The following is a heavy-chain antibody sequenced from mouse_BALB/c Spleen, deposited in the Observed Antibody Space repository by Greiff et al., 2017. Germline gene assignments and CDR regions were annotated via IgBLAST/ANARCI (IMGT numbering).Heavy chain of an antibody. CDR3: ARKRVYYDYDYAMDY. CDR1: GFTFSSYA. CDR2: ISSGGSYT. J-gene: IGHJ4*01. D-gene: IGHD2-4*01. Sequence: EVKRVESGGGLVKPGGSLKLSCAASGFTFSSYAMSWVRQSPEKRLEWVAEISSGGSYTYYPDTVTGRFTISRDNAKNTLYLEMSSLRSEDTAMYYCARKRVYYDYDYAMDYWGQGTSVTVSS. V-gene: IGHV5-9-4*01.